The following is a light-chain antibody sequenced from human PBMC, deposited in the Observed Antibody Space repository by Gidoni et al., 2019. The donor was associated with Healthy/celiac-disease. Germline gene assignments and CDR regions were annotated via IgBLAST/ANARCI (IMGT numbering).Light chain of an antibody. CDR1: QRVSSY. CDR3: QQRSNWPLT. Sequence: EIVLTQSPATLSLSPGERATLSCRASQRVSSYLAWDQPKPGQAPRLLIYDASNRATGIPARFSGSGSGTDFTLTISSLEPEDFAVYYCQQRSNWPLTFGGGTKVEIK. CDR2: DAS. J-gene: IGKJ4*01. V-gene: IGKV3-11*01.